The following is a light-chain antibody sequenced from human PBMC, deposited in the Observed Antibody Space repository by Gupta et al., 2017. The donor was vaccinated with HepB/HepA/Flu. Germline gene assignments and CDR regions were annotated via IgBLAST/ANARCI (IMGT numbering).Light chain of an antibody. Sequence: DIQMTQSPSSLSASLGDRVTITCQASQSITTFLVWYQQKPGKAPKLLIYGASSLQSGVPSRFSGRGSGTXFTLTIXSLQPEDFATYYCQQTYSTPITFGXGTRLESK. CDR1: QSITTF. J-gene: IGKJ5*01. CDR2: GAS. CDR3: QQTYSTPIT. V-gene: IGKV1-39*01.